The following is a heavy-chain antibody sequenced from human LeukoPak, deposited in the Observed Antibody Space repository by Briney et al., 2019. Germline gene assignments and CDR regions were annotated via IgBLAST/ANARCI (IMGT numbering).Heavy chain of an antibody. CDR3: ARRAGEYSHPYDY. CDR1: GFTVSINS. Sequence: PGGPLRLSCTVSGFTVSINSMSWVRQAPGKGLEWVSFIYSGGNTHYSDPVKGRFTISRDNSKNTLYLQMNSLRAEDTAVYYCARRAGEYSHPYDYWGQGTLVTVSS. D-gene: IGHD2/OR15-2a*01. J-gene: IGHJ4*02. V-gene: IGHV3-53*01. CDR2: IYSGGNT.